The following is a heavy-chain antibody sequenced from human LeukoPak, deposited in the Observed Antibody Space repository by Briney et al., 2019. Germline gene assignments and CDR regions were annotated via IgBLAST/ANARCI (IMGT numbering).Heavy chain of an antibody. D-gene: IGHD5-18*01. V-gene: IGHV1-18*01. CDR1: GYTFTSYG. J-gene: IGHJ4*02. Sequence: GASVKVSCKASGYTFTSYGISWVRQAPGQGLEWVGWISGSKGKTIYAQEFQGRVTMATDTSTSTVYMEVRSLRSDDTAVYYCARGWKYRFGFYFDYWGQGTLVTVPS. CDR3: ARGWKYRFGFYFDY. CDR2: ISGSKGKT.